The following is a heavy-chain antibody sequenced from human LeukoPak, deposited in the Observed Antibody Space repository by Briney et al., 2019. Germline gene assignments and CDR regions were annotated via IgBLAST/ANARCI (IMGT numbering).Heavy chain of an antibody. CDR3: ARNTTVTDWYFDL. D-gene: IGHD4-17*01. CDR2: IYHSGST. CDR1: GGAISSSSHY. Sequence: PSETLSLTCTVSGGAISSSSHYWGWIRQPPGKGLEWIGSIYHSGSTVYNPSLKRRVAISVDTSRNQFSLKLSSVTASDTAVYYCARNTTVTDWYFDLWGRGTLVTVSS. J-gene: IGHJ2*01. V-gene: IGHV4-39*01.